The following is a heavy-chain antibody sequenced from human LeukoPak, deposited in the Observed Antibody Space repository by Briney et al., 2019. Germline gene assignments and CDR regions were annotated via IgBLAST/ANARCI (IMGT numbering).Heavy chain of an antibody. CDR3: AREATYYDFWSGYYKSYYYGMDV. J-gene: IGHJ6*02. CDR2: IKQDGSEK. CDR1: GFTFSSYW. D-gene: IGHD3-3*01. V-gene: IGHV3-7*01. Sequence: GGSLRLSCAASGFTFSSYWMSWVRQAPGKGLEWVANIKQDGSEKYYVDSVKGRFTISRDNAKNSLYLQMNRLRAEDTAVYYCAREATYYDFWSGYYKSYYYGMDVWGQGTTVTVSS.